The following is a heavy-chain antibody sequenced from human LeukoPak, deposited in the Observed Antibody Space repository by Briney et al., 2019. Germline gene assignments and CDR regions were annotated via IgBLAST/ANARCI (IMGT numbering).Heavy chain of an antibody. D-gene: IGHD6-19*01. V-gene: IGHV3-23*01. CDR3: AKGTDTSGRQNLDI. CDR2: ISASGAAT. Sequence: GGSLRLSCEASGFTFTSYVMHWVRQAPGKGLEWVSSISASGAATFYTDSMNGRFTISRDNAKKTVFLQMKSLRPGDTALYYCAKGTDTSGRQNLDIWGQGTLVTVSS. J-gene: IGHJ4*02. CDR1: GFTFTSYV.